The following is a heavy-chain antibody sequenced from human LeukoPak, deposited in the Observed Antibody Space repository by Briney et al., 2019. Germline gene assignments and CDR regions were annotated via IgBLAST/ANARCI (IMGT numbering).Heavy chain of an antibody. D-gene: IGHD1-26*01. CDR3: ARRGGSYYTEFDY. CDR2: IYPGDSET. V-gene: IGHV5-51*01. J-gene: IGHJ4*02. CDR1: GYSFTTYW. Sequence: GGALEISCKASGYSFTTYWIGWGRRRPGKGVEGRASIYPGDSETTYSPSFEGQVTISVDKSISTAYLQWSSLKASDTAMYYCARRGGSYYTEFDYWGQGTLVTVSS.